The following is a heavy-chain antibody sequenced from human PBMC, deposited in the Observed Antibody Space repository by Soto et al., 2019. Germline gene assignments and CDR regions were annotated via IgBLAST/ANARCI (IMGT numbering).Heavy chain of an antibody. CDR3: ARQVEYSSSVRYFDY. Sequence: PGESLKISCKGSGYSFTRNWITWVRQMPGKGLEWMGRIDPRDSSTDYSPSFQGQVTFSADKSTSTAYLQWSSLKASDTAMYYCARQVEYSSSVRYFDYWGQGTLVTVSS. CDR1: GYSFTRNW. V-gene: IGHV5-10-1*04. D-gene: IGHD6-6*01. J-gene: IGHJ4*02. CDR2: IDPRDSST.